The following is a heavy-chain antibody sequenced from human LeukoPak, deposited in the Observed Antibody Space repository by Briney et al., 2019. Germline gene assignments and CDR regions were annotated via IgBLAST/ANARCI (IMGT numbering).Heavy chain of an antibody. CDR3: ARHADTATGDY. CDR1: GGSISSYY. CDR2: IYYSGST. Sequence: PSETLSLTCTVSGGSISSYYWSWIRQPPGKGLEWIGYIYYSGSTNYNPSLKSRVTISVDTSKNQFSLKLSSVTAADTAVYYCARHADTATGDYWGQGTLVTVSS. J-gene: IGHJ4*02. V-gene: IGHV4-59*08. D-gene: IGHD5-18*01.